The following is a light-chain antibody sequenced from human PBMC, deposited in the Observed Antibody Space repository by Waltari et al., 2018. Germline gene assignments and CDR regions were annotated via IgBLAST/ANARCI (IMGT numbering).Light chain of an antibody. CDR2: DSS. Sequence: DIQMTQSPSTLPASIGDRVTITCRARQSIATWFAWNQQKPGKAPKLLIFDSSSLESGVPSRFSGSGSETEFTLTISSLQPDDFATYYCQQYSVYSTFGQGTKVEI. J-gene: IGKJ1*01. CDR3: QQYSVYST. CDR1: QSIATW. V-gene: IGKV1-5*01.